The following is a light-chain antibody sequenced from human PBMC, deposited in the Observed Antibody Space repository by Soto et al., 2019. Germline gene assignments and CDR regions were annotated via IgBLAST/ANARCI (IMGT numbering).Light chain of an antibody. CDR2: GTS. Sequence: EIVLTQSPVTLSLSPGERATLSCRASQTVSRMYLSWFQQKPGQAPSLLIYGTSTRATGIPVRFSCSGSGTDFTLTISSLQPEDFAVYFCHQDFNLPWTFGQGTKVEIK. CDR1: QTVSRMY. J-gene: IGKJ1*01. V-gene: IGKV3D-7*01. CDR3: HQDFNLPWT.